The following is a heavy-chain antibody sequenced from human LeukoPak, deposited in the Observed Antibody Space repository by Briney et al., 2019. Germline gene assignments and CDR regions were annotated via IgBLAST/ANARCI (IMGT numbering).Heavy chain of an antibody. CDR2: ISAYNGNT. Sequence: ASVKVSCKASGYTFTSYGISWVRQAPGQGLEWMGWISAYNGNTNYAQKLQGRVTMTTDTSTSTAYMELRSLRSDDTAVYYCARGTGIAVAVWRRATNYYFDYWGQGTLVTVSS. J-gene: IGHJ4*02. V-gene: IGHV1-18*01. CDR3: ARGTGIAVAVWRRATNYYFDY. CDR1: GYTFTSYG. D-gene: IGHD6-19*01.